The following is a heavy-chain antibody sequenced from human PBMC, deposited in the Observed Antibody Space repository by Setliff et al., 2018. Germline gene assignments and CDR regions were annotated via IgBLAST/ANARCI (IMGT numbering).Heavy chain of an antibody. CDR3: ARDSRGLVPAAIEGSYYYYGMDV. D-gene: IGHD2-2*02. CDR1: GGPFSSYA. J-gene: IGHJ6*02. V-gene: IGHV1-69*13. Sequence: SVKVSCKASGGPFSSYAISWVRQAPGQGLEWMGGIIPIFGTANYAQKFQGRVTITADESTSTAYMELSSLRSEDTSVYYCARDSRGLVPAAIEGSYYYYGMDVWGQGTTGTV. CDR2: IIPIFGTA.